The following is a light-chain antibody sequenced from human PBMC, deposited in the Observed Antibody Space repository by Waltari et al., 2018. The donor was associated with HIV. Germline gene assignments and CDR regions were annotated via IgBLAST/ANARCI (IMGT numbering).Light chain of an antibody. J-gene: IGKJ3*01. CDR1: QSISSY. CDR3: QQYDTLPFT. Sequence: DIQMTQSPSSLSASVGDRVTITCRASQSISSYLNWYQQKPGKAPKLLIYAASNLETGVPSRFSGSGSGTNFSFTISSLQPEDFGTYYCQQYDTLPFTFGPGTKVEIK. V-gene: IGKV1-33*01. CDR2: AAS.